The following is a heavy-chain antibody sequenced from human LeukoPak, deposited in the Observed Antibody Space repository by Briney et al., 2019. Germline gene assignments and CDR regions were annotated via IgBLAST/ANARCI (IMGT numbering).Heavy chain of an antibody. V-gene: IGHV4-39*01. CDR2: VYYIGST. CDR1: GGSMSSSDHF. Sequence: NPSQTLSLTCTVSGGSMSSSDHFWGWIRQPPGKALEWLASVYYIGSTYYNPSLRSRLSISLDTSKKQLSLKLDSVTAADTAVYYCARHPAYRSGWYWYFDLWGRGTLVTVSS. CDR3: ARHPAYRSGWYWYFDL. J-gene: IGHJ2*01. D-gene: IGHD6-19*01.